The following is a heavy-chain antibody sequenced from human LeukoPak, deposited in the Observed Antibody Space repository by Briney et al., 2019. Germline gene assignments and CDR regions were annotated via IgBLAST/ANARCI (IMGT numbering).Heavy chain of an antibody. CDR1: GFTFSSYW. V-gene: IGHV3-7*03. J-gene: IGHJ5*02. D-gene: IGHD2-15*01. CDR3: ARGRGYCSGGSCYHNENWFDP. CDR2: IKQDGSEK. Sequence: GGSLRLSCAASGFTFSSYWMSWVRQAPGKGLEWVANIKQDGSEKYYVDSVKGRFTISRDNAKNSLYLQMNSLRSEDTAVYYCARGRGYCSGGSCYHNENWFDPWGQGTLVTVSS.